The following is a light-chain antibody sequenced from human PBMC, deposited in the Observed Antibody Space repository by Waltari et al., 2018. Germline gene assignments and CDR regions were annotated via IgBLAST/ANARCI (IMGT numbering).Light chain of an antibody. CDR3: SSYTSSSTSVV. V-gene: IGLV2-14*03. CDR2: DVS. J-gene: IGLJ2*01. Sequence: QSALTQPASVSGSPGQSITISCTGTSRDVGGYHYVSWYQQHHGKAPKLMIYDVSNRPSGVSNRFSGSKSGNTASMTISGLQAEDEADYYCSSYTSSSTSVVFGGGTKLTVL. CDR1: SRDVGGYHY.